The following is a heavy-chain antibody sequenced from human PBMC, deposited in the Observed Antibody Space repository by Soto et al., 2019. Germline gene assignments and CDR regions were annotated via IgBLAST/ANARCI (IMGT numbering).Heavy chain of an antibody. CDR1: GVTFSSYA. CDR2: ISYDGSNK. CDR3: ASPLWRNDYNWGYFDL. J-gene: IGHJ2*01. D-gene: IGHD4-4*01. V-gene: IGHV3-30-3*01. Sequence: QVQLGESGGGVVQPGRSLRLSCAASGVTFSSYAMHWVRQAPGKGLEWVAVISYDGSNKYYADSGKGRFTTSRDNFKNRLYLQMNSLRAEDTAVYYCASPLWRNDYNWGYFDLWGRGTLVTVSS.